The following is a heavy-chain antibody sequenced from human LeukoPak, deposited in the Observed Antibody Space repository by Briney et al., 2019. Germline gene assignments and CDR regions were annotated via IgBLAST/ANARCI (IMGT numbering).Heavy chain of an antibody. CDR2: IKQDGSEK. D-gene: IGHD1-26*01. Sequence: GGSLRLSCAASGFTVSTNYMSWVRQAPGKGLEWVANIKQDGSEKYYVDSVKGRFTISRDNAKNSLYLQMNSLRAEDTAVYYCARDSSYSGSYRWFDPWGQGTLVTVSS. J-gene: IGHJ5*02. CDR3: ARDSSYSGSYRWFDP. V-gene: IGHV3-7*01. CDR1: GFTVSTNY.